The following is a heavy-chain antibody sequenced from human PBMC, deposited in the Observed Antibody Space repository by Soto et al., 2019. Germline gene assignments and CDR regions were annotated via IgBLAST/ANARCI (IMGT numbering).Heavy chain of an antibody. J-gene: IGHJ6*02. CDR1: GYSFTSYW. Sequence: GESLKISCKGSGYSFTSYWIGWVRQMPGKGLEWMGIIYPGDSDTRYSPSFQGQVTISADKSFSTAYLQWSSLKASDTAMYYCARTAAAGKYYYGLDVWGQGTTVIVSS. CDR3: ARTAAAGKYYYGLDV. D-gene: IGHD6-13*01. V-gene: IGHV5-51*01. CDR2: IYPGDSDT.